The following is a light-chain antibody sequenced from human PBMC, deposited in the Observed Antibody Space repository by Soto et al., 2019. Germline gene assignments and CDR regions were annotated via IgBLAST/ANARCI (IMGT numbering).Light chain of an antibody. CDR2: GAS. CDR3: QQYGSSPGT. CDR1: QSVSSIF. V-gene: IGKV3-20*01. J-gene: IGKJ2*02. Sequence: EIVLTQSPGPLSWSPGKRPPLSCRASQSVSSIFLAWYQQKPGQAPKLLISGASSRATGIPDRFSGSGSGTDFTLTISRLEPEDFALYSCQQYGSSPGTFGQGTKLEIK.